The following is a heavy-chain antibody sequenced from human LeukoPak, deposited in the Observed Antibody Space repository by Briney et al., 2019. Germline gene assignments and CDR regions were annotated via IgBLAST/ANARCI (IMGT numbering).Heavy chain of an antibody. CDR1: GSSITGFH. J-gene: IGHJ4*02. V-gene: IGHV4-59*01. CDR3: ARLASCGADSCIDS. D-gene: IGHD2-21*01. Sequence: SETLSLTCSVSGSSITGFHWGWIRQPPGKGLEWIGYIQASGTTKHNPSLKSRVTISIDTSKAQFSLNVNSVSAADTAMYYCARLASCGADSCIDSWGQGSLVIVSS. CDR2: IQASGTT.